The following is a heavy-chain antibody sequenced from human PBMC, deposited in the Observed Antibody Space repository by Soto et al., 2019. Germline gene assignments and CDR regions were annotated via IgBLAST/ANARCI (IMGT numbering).Heavy chain of an antibody. Sequence: ASVKVSCKASGYTFTSYGISWVRQAPGQGLEWMGWISAYNGNTNYAQKLQGRVTMTTDTSTSTAYMELRSLRSDDTAVYYCARVEGDKFWSGPVKYNWFDPWGQGTLVTVSS. CDR1: GYTFTSYG. D-gene: IGHD3-3*01. V-gene: IGHV1-18*01. CDR3: ARVEGDKFWSGPVKYNWFDP. J-gene: IGHJ5*02. CDR2: ISAYNGNT.